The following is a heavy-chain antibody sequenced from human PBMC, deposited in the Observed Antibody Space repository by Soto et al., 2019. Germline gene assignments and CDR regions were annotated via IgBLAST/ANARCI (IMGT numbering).Heavy chain of an antibody. CDR2: ISSGGGTT. J-gene: IGHJ6*03. CDR3: AKRAVLSGYYYYMDV. V-gene: IGHV3-23*01. Sequence: GGSLRLSCVGSGFSFSNYWMSWVRQAPGKGLEWVSVISSGGGTTYYADSVKGRFTISRDNSKNTLYLQMNSLRAEDAAVYYCAKRAVLSGYYYYMDVWGQGTTVTAP. CDR1: GFSFSNYW. D-gene: IGHD3-3*01.